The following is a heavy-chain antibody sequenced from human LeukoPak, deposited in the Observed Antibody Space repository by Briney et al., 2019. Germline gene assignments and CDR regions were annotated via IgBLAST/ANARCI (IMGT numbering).Heavy chain of an antibody. CDR2: IISSRRYI. V-gene: IGHV3-21*01. CDR3: ARGQKYRSGYTVTELGSGYFDY. CDR1: VFTFSIYS. D-gene: IGHD5-18*01. Sequence: RGGALRLSCAPSVFTFSIYSMKCVPHAPEGGREWVSYIISSRRYIYYADSVKGRLTISRANAKNSLYLQMNSLRAEDTAVYYCARGQKYRSGYTVTELGSGYFDYWGQGTLVTVSS. J-gene: IGHJ4*02.